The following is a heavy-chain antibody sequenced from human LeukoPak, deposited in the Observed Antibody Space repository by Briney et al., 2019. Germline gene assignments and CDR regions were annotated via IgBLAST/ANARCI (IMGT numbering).Heavy chain of an antibody. Sequence: GGSLRLSCEASGFTFSNYAMHWVRQAPGKGLEYVSAISSNGGSTYYANSVKGRFTISRDNSKNTLYLQMGSLRAEDMAVYYCARGEQGYSYGSDYWGQGTLVTVSS. CDR1: GFTFSNYA. CDR3: ARGEQGYSYGSDY. D-gene: IGHD5-18*01. CDR2: ISSNGGST. J-gene: IGHJ4*02. V-gene: IGHV3-64*01.